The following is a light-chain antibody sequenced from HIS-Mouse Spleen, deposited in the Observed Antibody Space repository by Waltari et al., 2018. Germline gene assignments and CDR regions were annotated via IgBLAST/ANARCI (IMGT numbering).Light chain of an antibody. Sequence: NFMLTQPHPVSESPGKTVTSSCTGSSGSIASHYVQWYQQSPGSAPTPVIYEDNQRPSGVPVRYSGSIDSSSNSASLTISGLKTEDEADYYCQSYDSSNVVFGGGTKLTVL. CDR2: EDN. CDR3: QSYDSSNVV. CDR1: SGSIASHY. J-gene: IGLJ2*01. V-gene: IGLV6-57*02.